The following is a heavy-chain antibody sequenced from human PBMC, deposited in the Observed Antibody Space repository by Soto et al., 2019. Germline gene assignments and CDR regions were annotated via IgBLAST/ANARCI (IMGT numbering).Heavy chain of an antibody. CDR2: IDPSDSYT. CDR1: GYSFTSYW. D-gene: IGHD1-7*01. Sequence: GESLKISCKGSGYSFTSYWITWVRQMPGKGLEWMGRIDPSDSYTKYSPSFQGHVTISADKSIITAYLQWSSLKASDTAMYYCARHEKGGTAYYYYGMDVWGQGTTVTVSS. J-gene: IGHJ6*02. V-gene: IGHV5-10-1*01. CDR3: ARHEKGGTAYYYYGMDV.